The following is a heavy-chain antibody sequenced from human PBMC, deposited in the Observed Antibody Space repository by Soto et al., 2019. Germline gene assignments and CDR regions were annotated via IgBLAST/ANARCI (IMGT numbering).Heavy chain of an antibody. CDR3: ARVSRIFGVPGNWFDA. Sequence: LSLTCTVSGGSISSYYWSWIRQPPGKGLEWIGYIYYSGSTNYNPSLKSRVTISVDTSKNQFSLKLSSVTAADTAVYYCARVSRIFGVPGNWFDAWGQGTLVTVSS. D-gene: IGHD3-3*01. V-gene: IGHV4-59*01. CDR2: IYYSGST. J-gene: IGHJ5*02. CDR1: GGSISSYY.